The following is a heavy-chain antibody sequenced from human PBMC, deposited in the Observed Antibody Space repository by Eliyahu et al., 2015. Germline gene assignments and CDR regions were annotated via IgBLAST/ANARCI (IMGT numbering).Heavy chain of an antibody. CDR1: GYTFTGYY. D-gene: IGHD6-13*01. V-gene: IGHV1-2*02. J-gene: IGHJ5*02. CDR3: ARSPNIQQLADNWFDP. Sequence: QVQLVQSGAEVKKPGASVKVSCKASGYTFTGYYMHWVRQAPGPGLEWMGWINPHSGGTNYAQKFQGRVTMTRDTSISTAYMELSRLRSDDTAVYYCARSPNIQQLADNWFDPWGQGTLVTVSS. CDR2: INPHSGGT.